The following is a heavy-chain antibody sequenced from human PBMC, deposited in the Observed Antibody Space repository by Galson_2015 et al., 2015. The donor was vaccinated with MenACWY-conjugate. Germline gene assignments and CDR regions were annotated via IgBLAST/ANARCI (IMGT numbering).Heavy chain of an antibody. J-gene: IGHJ5*02. CDR3: ARGNWFDP. CDR2: INHSGST. CDR1: GGSFSGYY. Sequence: ETLSLTCAVYGGSFSGYYWSWIRQSPGKGLEWIGEINHSGSTNYNPSLKSRVTISVDTSKNQFSLKLSSVTAADTAVYYCARGNWFDPWGQGTLVTVSS. V-gene: IGHV4-34*01.